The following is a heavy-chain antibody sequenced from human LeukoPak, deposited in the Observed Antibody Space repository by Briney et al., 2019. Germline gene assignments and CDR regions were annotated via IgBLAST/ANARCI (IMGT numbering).Heavy chain of an antibody. J-gene: IGHJ4*02. Sequence: SVKVSCKASGGTFSSYAISWVRQAPGQGLEWMGRIIPILGIANYAQKFQGRVTITADKSTSTAYMELSSLRSGDTAVYYCARDSGSYSDYWGQGTLVTVSS. V-gene: IGHV1-69*04. CDR2: IIPILGIA. CDR3: ARDSGSYSDY. CDR1: GGTFSSYA. D-gene: IGHD1-26*01.